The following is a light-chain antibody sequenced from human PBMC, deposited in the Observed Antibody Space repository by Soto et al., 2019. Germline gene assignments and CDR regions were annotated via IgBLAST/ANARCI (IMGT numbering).Light chain of an antibody. Sequence: EIVMTQSPATLSVSQGERATLSCRASESVSSNLAWYQQKPGQAPRLLIYGASTRATGIPARFSGSGSGTEFTLTIGSQQSEGFAVYYCQQYNKWPVTFGGGTKVEIK. J-gene: IGKJ4*01. CDR2: GAS. V-gene: IGKV3-15*01. CDR1: ESVSSN. CDR3: QQYNKWPVT.